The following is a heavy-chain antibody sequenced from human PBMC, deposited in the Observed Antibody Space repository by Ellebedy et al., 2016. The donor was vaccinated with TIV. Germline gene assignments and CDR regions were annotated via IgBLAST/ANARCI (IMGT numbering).Heavy chain of an antibody. Sequence: AASVKVSCKASGYTFSNYFMHWLRQAPGQGLEWMGIINPSGGSTTYAQILQGRVIMTRDTPTTTVYMELSSLRSEDTAVYYCARGGHYYDSSGYLNMAFDIWGQGTMVTVSS. CDR2: INPSGGST. CDR3: ARGGHYYDSSGYLNMAFDI. V-gene: IGHV1-46*04. CDR1: GYTFSNYF. J-gene: IGHJ3*02. D-gene: IGHD3-22*01.